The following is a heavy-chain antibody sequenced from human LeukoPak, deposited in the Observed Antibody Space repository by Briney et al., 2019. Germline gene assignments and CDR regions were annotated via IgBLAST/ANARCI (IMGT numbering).Heavy chain of an antibody. CDR1: GFTVSSNY. CDR3: AREDPSGYGSVDY. V-gene: IGHV3-48*02. Sequence: PGGSLRLSCAASGFTVSSNYMSWVRQAPGKGLEWVSYINSRSTTILYADSVKGRFTISRDNAKNSLYLQMNSLRDEDTAVYYCAREDPSGYGSVDYWGQGTLVTVSS. J-gene: IGHJ4*02. D-gene: IGHD3-10*01. CDR2: INSRSTTI.